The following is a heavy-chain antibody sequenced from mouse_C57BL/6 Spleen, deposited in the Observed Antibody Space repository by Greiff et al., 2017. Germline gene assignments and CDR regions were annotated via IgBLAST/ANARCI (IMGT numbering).Heavy chain of an antibody. CDR1: GYAFTNYL. Sequence: QVQLQQSGAELVRPGTSVKVSCKASGYAFTNYLIAWVKQRPGQGLEWIGVINPGSGGTNYNEKFKGKATLTADKSSSTAYMQLSSLTSEDSAVYFCARRYYGSSLYYFDYWGQGTTLTVSS. CDR2: INPGSGGT. CDR3: ARRYYGSSLYYFDY. V-gene: IGHV1-54*01. D-gene: IGHD1-1*01. J-gene: IGHJ2*01.